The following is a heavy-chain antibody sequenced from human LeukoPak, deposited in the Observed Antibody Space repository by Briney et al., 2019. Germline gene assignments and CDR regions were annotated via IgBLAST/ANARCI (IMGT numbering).Heavy chain of an antibody. CDR2: INPNSGGT. V-gene: IGHV1-2*02. CDR1: GYTFTGYY. D-gene: IGHD3-10*01. CDR3: ASGSVRGVIINYFDY. J-gene: IGHJ4*02. Sequence: ASVKVSCKASGYTFTGYYMHRVRQAPGQGLDWMGWINPNSGGTNYAQKFEGRVTMTRDTSISTAYMELSRLRSDDTAVYYCASGSVRGVIINYFDYWGQGTLVTVSS.